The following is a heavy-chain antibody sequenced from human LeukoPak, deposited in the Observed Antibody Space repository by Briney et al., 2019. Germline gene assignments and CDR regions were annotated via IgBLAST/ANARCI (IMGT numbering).Heavy chain of an antibody. Sequence: GGSLRLSCAASGFTVSINYMSWVRQAPGKGLEWVSVIYSGGNTYYADSVKGRFTISRDNSKNTVYLQMNSLRAEDTAVYYCARGETGSYDYWGQGTLVTVSS. CDR3: ARGETGSYDY. D-gene: IGHD1-14*01. CDR1: GFTVSINY. J-gene: IGHJ4*02. V-gene: IGHV3-53*01. CDR2: IYSGGNT.